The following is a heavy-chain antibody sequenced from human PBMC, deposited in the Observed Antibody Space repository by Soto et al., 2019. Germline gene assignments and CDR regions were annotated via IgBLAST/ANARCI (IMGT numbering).Heavy chain of an antibody. V-gene: IGHV3-30-3*01. CDR1: GFTFSSYA. Sequence: QVQLVESGGGVVQPGRSLRLSCAASGFTFSSYAMHWVRQAPGKGLEWVAVISYDGSNKYYADSVKGRFTISRDNSKNTLYLQMNSLRAEDTAVYYCARDLSRSASCQLGCGMDVWGQGNTVTVSS. CDR3: ARDLSRSASCQLGCGMDV. J-gene: IGHJ6*02. D-gene: IGHD2-2*01. CDR2: ISYDGSNK.